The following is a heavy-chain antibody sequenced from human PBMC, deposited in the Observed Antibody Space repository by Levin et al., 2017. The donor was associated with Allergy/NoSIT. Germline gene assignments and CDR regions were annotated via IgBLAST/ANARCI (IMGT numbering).Heavy chain of an antibody. CDR2: INHSGST. Sequence: SQTLSLTCAVYGGSFSGYYWSWIRQPPGKGLEWIGEINHSGSTNYNPSLKSRVTISVDTSKNQFSLKLSSVTAADTAVYYCAGPPTGYWGQGTLVTVSS. V-gene: IGHV4-34*01. CDR1: GGSFSGYY. J-gene: IGHJ4*02. CDR3: AGPPTGY. D-gene: IGHD1-1*01.